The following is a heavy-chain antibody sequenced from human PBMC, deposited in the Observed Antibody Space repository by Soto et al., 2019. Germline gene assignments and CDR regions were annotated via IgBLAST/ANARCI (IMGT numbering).Heavy chain of an antibody. D-gene: IGHD2-15*01. V-gene: IGHV4-59*01. Sequence: QVQLQESGPGLVKPSETLSLTCTVSGGSISSYYWSWIRQSPGKGLEWIGYVFYSGATNYHPSFKSRVTISVATSRRQFSLKLSSVTAADTALYYCARGPTRYYFDYWGQGTLVTVSS. CDR3: ARGPTRYYFDY. J-gene: IGHJ4*02. CDR1: GGSISSYY. CDR2: VFYSGAT.